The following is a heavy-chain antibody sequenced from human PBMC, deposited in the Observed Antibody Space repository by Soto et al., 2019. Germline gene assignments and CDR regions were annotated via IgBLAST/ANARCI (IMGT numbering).Heavy chain of an antibody. Sequence: PWETLSLTCAVYGGSFSGYYWSWIRQPPGKGLGWIGEIDRSGSPNYKASLKSRVTISVDASKSQFSLKLNSVTAADTAMYYCARVPRGYYGSGTHSYGMDVWGQGTTVTVSS. V-gene: IGHV4-34*01. D-gene: IGHD3-10*01. CDR2: IDRSGSP. J-gene: IGHJ6*02. CDR3: ARVPRGYYGSGTHSYGMDV. CDR1: GGSFSGYY.